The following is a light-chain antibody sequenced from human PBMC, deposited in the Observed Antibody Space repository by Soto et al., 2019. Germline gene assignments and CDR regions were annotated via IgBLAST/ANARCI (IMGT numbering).Light chain of an antibody. Sequence: DIVLTQSPGTLSLSPGERATLSCRASQSVDSRYLAWYQRKPGQAPRLLIYAVSSRATGIPDRFSASGSGTDFTLTISRLEHEDVAYYYCQQYGSSPRYSFGQGTKLEIK. CDR3: QQYGSSPRYS. J-gene: IGKJ2*03. V-gene: IGKV3-20*01. CDR1: QSVDSRY. CDR2: AVS.